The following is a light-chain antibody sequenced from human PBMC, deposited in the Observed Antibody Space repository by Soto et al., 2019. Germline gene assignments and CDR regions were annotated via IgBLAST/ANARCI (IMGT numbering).Light chain of an antibody. CDR3: GSYTSSSTLV. CDR2: DVS. J-gene: IGLJ3*02. CDR1: SSDVGAYNF. V-gene: IGLV2-14*03. Sequence: QSALTQPASVSGSPGQSITISCTGTSSDVGAYNFVSWYQQHPGKAPKLMIHDVSNRPSGVSNRFSGSKSGNTASLTISGLQVEDEADYYCGSYTSSSTLVFGGGTKVTVL.